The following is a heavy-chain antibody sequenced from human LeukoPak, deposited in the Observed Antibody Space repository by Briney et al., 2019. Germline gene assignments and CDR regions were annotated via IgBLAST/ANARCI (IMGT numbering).Heavy chain of an antibody. V-gene: IGHV3-23*01. Sequence: GGSLRLSCAASGFTFSTFAMIWVRQPPGKGLEWVSSIFPSGGEIHYADSVRGRFTISRDNSKSILSLQMNSLRAEDTAIYYCATYRRVLLPFESWGQGTLVTVSS. D-gene: IGHD5-18*01. CDR1: GFTFSTFA. J-gene: IGHJ4*02. CDR3: ATYRRVLLPFES. CDR2: IFPSGGEI.